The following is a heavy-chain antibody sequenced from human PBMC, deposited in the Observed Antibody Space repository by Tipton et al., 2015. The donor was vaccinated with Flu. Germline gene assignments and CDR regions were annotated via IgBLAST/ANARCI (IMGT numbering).Heavy chain of an antibody. CDR3: VRGSGSGIYGMDV. J-gene: IGHJ6*02. CDR2: IGHAGDT. Sequence: SLRLSCAASGFLFRTYDMYWVRQAAGKGLEWVSGIGHAGDTHYPASVKGRFTISRENAKNSLYLEMNSLSAGDTAVYYCVRGSGSGIYGMDVWGQGTTVTVSS. CDR1: GFLFRTYD. D-gene: IGHD3-10*01. V-gene: IGHV3-13*01.